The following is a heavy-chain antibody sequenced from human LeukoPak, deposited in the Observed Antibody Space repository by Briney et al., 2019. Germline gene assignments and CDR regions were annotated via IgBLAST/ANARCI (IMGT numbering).Heavy chain of an antibody. CDR3: VREGAAGMATIPFDH. V-gene: IGHV4-39*02. D-gene: IGHD5-24*01. CDR2: IYYTGST. J-gene: IGHJ4*02. Sequence: SETLSLTCTVSGGSISSRTSYWGWIRQPPGKGLEWIGTIYYTGSTYYNPSLNSRATLFVDTSKNQFSLKLTSMAAADSALYYCVREGAAGMATIPFDHWGQGTLVTVSS. CDR1: GGSISSRTSY.